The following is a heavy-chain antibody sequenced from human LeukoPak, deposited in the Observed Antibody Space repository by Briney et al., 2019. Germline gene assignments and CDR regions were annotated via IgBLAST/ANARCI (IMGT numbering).Heavy chain of an antibody. J-gene: IGHJ4*02. Sequence: PGGSLRLSCAASGFTFSSYWMSWVRQAPGKGLEWVANIKQDGSEKYYVDSVKGRFTISRDNAKNSLYLQMNSLRAEDTAVYYCARGLIPFSSWTPGGPCDYWGQGTLVTVSS. D-gene: IGHD6-13*01. CDR1: GFTFSSYW. V-gene: IGHV3-7*01. CDR3: ARGLIPFSSWTPGGPCDY. CDR2: IKQDGSEK.